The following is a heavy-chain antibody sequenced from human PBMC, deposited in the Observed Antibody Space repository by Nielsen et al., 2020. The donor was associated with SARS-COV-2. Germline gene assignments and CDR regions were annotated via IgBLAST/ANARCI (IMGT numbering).Heavy chain of an antibody. Sequence: SETLSLTCTVSGGSISSGDYYWSWIRQPPGKGLEWIGYIYYSGSTYYNPSLKSRVTISVDTSKNQFSLKLSSVTAADTAVYYCARGHYDFWSGYYRNNWFDPWGQGTLVTVSS. CDR2: IYYSGST. CDR3: ARGHYDFWSGYYRNNWFDP. CDR1: GGSISSGDYY. V-gene: IGHV4-30-4*01. D-gene: IGHD3-3*01. J-gene: IGHJ5*02.